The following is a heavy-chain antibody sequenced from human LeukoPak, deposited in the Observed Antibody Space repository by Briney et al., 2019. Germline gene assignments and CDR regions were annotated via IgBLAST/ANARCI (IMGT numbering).Heavy chain of an antibody. V-gene: IGHV3-30*04. Sequence: PGRSLRLSCAASGFTFSSNAMHWVRQAPGKGLEWVAVISYDGSNKYYADSVKGRFTISGDNSKNTLYLQMNSLRAEDTAVYYCASIFWGQGTLVTVSS. CDR2: ISYDGSNK. J-gene: IGHJ4*02. CDR1: GFTFSSNA. CDR3: ASIF.